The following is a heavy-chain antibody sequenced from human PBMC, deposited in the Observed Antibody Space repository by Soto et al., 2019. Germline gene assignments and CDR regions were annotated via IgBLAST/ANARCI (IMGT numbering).Heavy chain of an antibody. Sequence: GGSLRLSCAASGFTFSSYAMHWVRQAPGKGLEWVAVISYDGSNKYYADSVKGRFTISRDNSKNTLYLQMNSLRAEDTAVYYCARSPGVRRHSTYYFDYWGQGTLVTVSS. J-gene: IGHJ4*02. CDR2: ISYDGSNK. V-gene: IGHV3-30-3*01. CDR3: ARSPGVRRHSTYYFDY. D-gene: IGHD3-10*01. CDR1: GFTFSSYA.